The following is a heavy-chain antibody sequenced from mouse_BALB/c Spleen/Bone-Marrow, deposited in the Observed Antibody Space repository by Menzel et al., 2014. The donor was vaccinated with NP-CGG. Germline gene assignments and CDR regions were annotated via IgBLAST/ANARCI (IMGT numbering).Heavy chain of an antibody. CDR2: ISDGGSYT. Sequence: DVQLVESGGGLVKPGGSLKLSCAASGFTSSDYYMYWVRQTPEKRLEWVAIISDGGSYTYYPDSVKGRFTISRDNAKNNLYLQMSSLKSDDTAMYHCARDRAYYRYDGYYYAMDYWGQGTSVTVSS. CDR1: GFTSSDYY. V-gene: IGHV5-4*02. D-gene: IGHD2-14*01. J-gene: IGHJ4*01. CDR3: ARDRAYYRYDGYYYAMDY.